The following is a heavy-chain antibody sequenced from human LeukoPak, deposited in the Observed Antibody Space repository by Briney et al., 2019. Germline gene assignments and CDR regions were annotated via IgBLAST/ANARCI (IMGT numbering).Heavy chain of an antibody. CDR2: IYYSGNT. Sequence: PSETLSLTCTASGDSISSSSHFWGWIRQPPEKGLEWIGSIYYSGNTYYNPSLKSRVTMSIDTSKNQFSLKLSSVTAADTAVYHCAPYSSGGSCTGYVQHWGHGTLVTVSS. V-gene: IGHV4-39*01. CDR3: APYSSGGSCTGYVQH. D-gene: IGHD2-15*01. J-gene: IGHJ1*01. CDR1: GDSISSSSHF.